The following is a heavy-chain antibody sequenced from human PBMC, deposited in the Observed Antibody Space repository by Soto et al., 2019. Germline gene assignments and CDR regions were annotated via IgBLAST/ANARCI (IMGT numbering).Heavy chain of an antibody. CDR3: GHIMTTVTTT. CDR1: GFSLSTSGVG. J-gene: IGHJ5*02. Sequence: QITLKESGPTLVKPTQTLTLTCTFSGFSLSTSGVGVNWIRQPPGKALEWLALIYWDDDKRYSPSLKSRLTNTKDTAKNQMVLTITNMDPVDQATYCCGHIMTTVTTTWGQGTLVTVSS. V-gene: IGHV2-5*02. CDR2: IYWDDDK. D-gene: IGHD4-17*01.